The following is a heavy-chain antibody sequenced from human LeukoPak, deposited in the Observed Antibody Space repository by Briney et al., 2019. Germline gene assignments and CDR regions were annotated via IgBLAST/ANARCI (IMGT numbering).Heavy chain of an antibody. J-gene: IGHJ3*02. V-gene: IGHV4-34*01. CDR1: GGSFSGYY. CDR2: INHSGST. Sequence: SETLSLTCAVYGGSFSGYYWSWIRQPPGKGLEWIGEINHSGSTNYNPSLKSRVTISVDTSKNQFSLKLSSVTAADTAVYYCARQKSSGYYFDAFDIWGQGTMVTVSS. CDR3: ARQKSSGYYFDAFDI. D-gene: IGHD3-22*01.